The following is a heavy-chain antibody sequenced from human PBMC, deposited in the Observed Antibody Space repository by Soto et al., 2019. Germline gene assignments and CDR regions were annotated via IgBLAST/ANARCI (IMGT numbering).Heavy chain of an antibody. Sequence: GASVKVSCKASGYTFTSYGISWVRQAPGQGLEWMGWISAYNGNTNYAQKLQGRVTMTTDTSTSTACMELRSLRSDDTAVYYCARHTSGYSYGHYYYYGMDVWGQGTTVTVSS. D-gene: IGHD5-18*01. V-gene: IGHV1-18*04. CDR2: ISAYNGNT. J-gene: IGHJ6*02. CDR3: ARHTSGYSYGHYYYYGMDV. CDR1: GYTFTSYG.